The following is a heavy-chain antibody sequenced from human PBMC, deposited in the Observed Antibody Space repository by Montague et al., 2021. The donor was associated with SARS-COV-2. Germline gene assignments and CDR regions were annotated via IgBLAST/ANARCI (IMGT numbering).Heavy chain of an antibody. J-gene: IGHJ3*02. V-gene: IGHV4-59*01. D-gene: IGHD6-13*01. CDR2: SGST. CDR3: ARVGRGSSWYEVAFDS. Sequence: SGSTHYNPSLTSRFTISVDTSTNQFSLKLSSVAAADTAVYYCARVGRGSSWYEVAFDSWGQGTM.